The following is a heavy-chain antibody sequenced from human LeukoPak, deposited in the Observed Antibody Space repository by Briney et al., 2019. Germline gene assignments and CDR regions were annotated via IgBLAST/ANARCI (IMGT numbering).Heavy chain of an antibody. CDR2: IYPGDSDT. J-gene: IGHJ3*02. D-gene: IGHD3-22*01. CDR1: GYSFTSYW. V-gene: IGHV5-51*01. CDR3: ASSTSTMIVVGATAFDI. Sequence: GESLKISCKGSGYSFTSYWIGWVRQMPGKGLEWMGIIYPGDSDTRYSPSFQGQVTISADKSINTAYLQWSSLKASDTAMYYCASSTSTMIVVGATAFDIWGQGTMVTVSS.